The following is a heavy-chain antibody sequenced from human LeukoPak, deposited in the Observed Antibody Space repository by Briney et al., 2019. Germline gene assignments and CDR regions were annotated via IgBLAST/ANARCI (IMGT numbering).Heavy chain of an antibody. D-gene: IGHD3-3*01. CDR3: ARERAPYYDFWSGYWGSFDY. CDR2: IYSGGST. J-gene: IGHJ4*02. Sequence: GGSLRLSCAASGFTVSSHYISWVRQALGKGLEWVSCIYSGGSTYYADSVKGRFTISRDNSKNTLYLQMNSLRAEDTAVYYCARERAPYYDFWSGYWGSFDYWGQGTLVTVSS. CDR1: GFTVSSHY. V-gene: IGHV3-53*05.